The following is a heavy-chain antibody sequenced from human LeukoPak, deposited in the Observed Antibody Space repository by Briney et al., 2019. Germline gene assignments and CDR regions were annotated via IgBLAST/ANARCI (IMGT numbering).Heavy chain of an antibody. CDR1: GYTFTSYG. J-gene: IGHJ4*02. CDR2: ISAYNGNT. CDR3: ARGGSLYCSSTSCYRAYYFDY. Sequence: ASVKVSCKASGYTFTSYGISWVRQAPGQGLEWMGWISAYNGNTNYAQKLQGRVTMTRNTSISTAYMELSSLRSEDTAVYYCARGGSLYCSSTSCYRAYYFDYWGQGTLVTVSS. D-gene: IGHD2-2*02. V-gene: IGHV1-18*01.